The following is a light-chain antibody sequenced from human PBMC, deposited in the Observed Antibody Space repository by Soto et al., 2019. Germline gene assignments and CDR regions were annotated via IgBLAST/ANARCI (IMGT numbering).Light chain of an antibody. CDR3: QQRSNWPWM. CDR2: DAS. V-gene: IGKV3-11*01. Sequence: ETVLTQSPATLSLSPGERATLSCRASPSVNSYLAWYQQKAGQAPRLLIYDASNRATGIPARFSGSGSGTDFTLTISSLEPEDFAVYYCQQRSNWPWMFGQGTKVEIK. J-gene: IGKJ1*01. CDR1: PSVNSY.